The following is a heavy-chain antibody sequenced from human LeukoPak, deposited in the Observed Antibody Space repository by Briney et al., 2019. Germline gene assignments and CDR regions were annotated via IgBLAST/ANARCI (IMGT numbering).Heavy chain of an antibody. V-gene: IGHV4-59*11. Sequence: SETLSLTCTVSGGSISSHYWSWIRQPPGKGLGWIGYIYYSGSTNYNPSLKSRVTISVDTSKNQFSLKLSSVTAADTAVYYCARTPYCSSTSCYTEWYFDLWGRGTLVTVSS. D-gene: IGHD2-2*02. CDR2: IYYSGST. CDR1: GGSISSHY. J-gene: IGHJ2*01. CDR3: ARTPYCSSTSCYTEWYFDL.